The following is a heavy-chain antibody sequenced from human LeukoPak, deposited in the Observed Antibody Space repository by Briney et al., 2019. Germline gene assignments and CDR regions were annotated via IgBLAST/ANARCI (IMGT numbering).Heavy chain of an antibody. J-gene: IGHJ4*02. CDR1: GFTFSTYA. CDR2: IWYDGSNK. V-gene: IGHV3-33*01. D-gene: IGHD5-18*01. Sequence: GGSLRLSCAASGFTFSTYAMHWVRQAPGKGLEGVAVIWYDGSNKNYVDSVKGRFTISRDNAKNTLYLQMNSLRAEDTSVYYWARVDGAMGSLDYWGQGNLVTVSS. CDR3: ARVDGAMGSLDY.